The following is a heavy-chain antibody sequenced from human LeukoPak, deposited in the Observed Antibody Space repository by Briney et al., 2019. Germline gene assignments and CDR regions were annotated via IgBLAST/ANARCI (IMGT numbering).Heavy chain of an antibody. CDR1: GFTFSSYS. Sequence: RPGGSLRLSCAASGFTFSSYSMNWVRQAPGKGPEWVSYISSSSSTIYYADSVKGRFTISRDNAKNSLYLQMNSLRAEDTAVYYCARDIYYDSSGYYGSVYWGQGTLVTVSS. J-gene: IGHJ4*02. CDR3: ARDIYYDSSGYYGSVY. CDR2: ISSSSSTI. V-gene: IGHV3-48*04. D-gene: IGHD3-22*01.